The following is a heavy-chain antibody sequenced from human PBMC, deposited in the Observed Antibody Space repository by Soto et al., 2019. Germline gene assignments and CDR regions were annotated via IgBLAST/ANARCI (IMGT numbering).Heavy chain of an antibody. J-gene: IGHJ1*01. CDR3: ARQGSHQYFQH. CDR1: GFTLSTYW. Sequence: EVQLVESGGGLVQSGGSLRLSCAASGFTLSTYWMHWVRQAPGKGLVWVSRISIDGSTTTYADSVEGRFTISRDNAKNTLYLQLNSLRAEDTAVYYCARQGSHQYFQHWGQGTLVTVS. CDR2: ISIDGSTT. V-gene: IGHV3-74*01.